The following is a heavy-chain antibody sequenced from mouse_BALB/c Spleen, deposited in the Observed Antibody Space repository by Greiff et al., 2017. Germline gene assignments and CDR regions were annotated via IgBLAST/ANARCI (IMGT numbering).Heavy chain of an antibody. D-gene: IGHD1-1*01. Sequence: EVKLMESGPSLVKPSQTLSLTCSVTGDSITSGYWNWIRKFPGNKLEYMGYISYSGSTYYNPSLKSRISITRDTSKNQYYLQLNSVTTEDTATYYCARWDYGSRRDFDYWGQGTTLTVSS. CDR3: ARWDYGSRRDFDY. CDR2: ISYSGST. V-gene: IGHV3-8*02. CDR1: GDSITSGY. J-gene: IGHJ2*01.